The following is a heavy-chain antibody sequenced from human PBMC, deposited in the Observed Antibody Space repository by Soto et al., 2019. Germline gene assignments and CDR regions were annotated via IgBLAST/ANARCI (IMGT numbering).Heavy chain of an antibody. CDR1: GGTFSSYA. J-gene: IGHJ5*02. V-gene: IGHV1-69*10. CDR2: IIPILGIA. D-gene: IGHD3-3*01. Sequence: ASVKVSCKASGGTFSSYAISWVRQAPGQGLEWMGGIIPILGIANYAQKFQGRVTITADKSTSTAYMELSSLRSEDTAVYYCARDAPGPTDFWSGYYWFDPWGQGTLVTVSS. CDR3: ARDAPGPTDFWSGYYWFDP.